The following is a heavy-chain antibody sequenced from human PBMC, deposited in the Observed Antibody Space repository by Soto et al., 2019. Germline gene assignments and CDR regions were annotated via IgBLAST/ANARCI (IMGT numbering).Heavy chain of an antibody. CDR3: ARKRFDCSSTSCYDDLYYYYMDV. Sequence: GGSLRLSCAASGFTFSSYWMSWVRQAPGKGLEWVANIKQDGSEKYYVDSVKGRFTISRDNAKNSLYLQMNSLRAEDTAVYYCARKRFDCSSTSCYDDLYYYYMDVWGKGTTVTVSS. D-gene: IGHD2-2*01. V-gene: IGHV3-7*01. CDR1: GFTFSSYW. CDR2: IKQDGSEK. J-gene: IGHJ6*03.